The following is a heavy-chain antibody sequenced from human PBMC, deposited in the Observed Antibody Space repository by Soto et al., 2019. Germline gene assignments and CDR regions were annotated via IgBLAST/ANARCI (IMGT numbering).Heavy chain of an antibody. J-gene: IGHJ4*02. CDR1: GGPFSSSNS. CDR2: IYHSGST. D-gene: IGHD1-1*01. V-gene: IGHV4-4*02. Sequence: LSRTCAVSGGPFSSSNSWSWVRQPPGKGMEWIEEIYHSGSTNYNPSLKSRVTISVDKSKNQFSLKLSSVTAADTAVYYCARGGTTENFDYWGQGTLVTVSS. CDR3: ARGGTTENFDY.